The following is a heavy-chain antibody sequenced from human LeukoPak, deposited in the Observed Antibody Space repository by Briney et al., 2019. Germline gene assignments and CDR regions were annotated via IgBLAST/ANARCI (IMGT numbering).Heavy chain of an antibody. CDR3: ARDGHYDILTGYFQD. D-gene: IGHD3-9*01. V-gene: IGHV3-11*01. CDR2: ITSSGTTI. CDR1: SYSISSGYY. J-gene: IGHJ1*01. Sequence: LSLTCTVSSYSISSGYYWGWIRQPPGKGLEWVSYITSSGTTIYYADSVMGRFTISRDNAKNSLYLQMNSLRAEDTAVYYCARDGHYDILTGYFQDWGQGTLVTVSS.